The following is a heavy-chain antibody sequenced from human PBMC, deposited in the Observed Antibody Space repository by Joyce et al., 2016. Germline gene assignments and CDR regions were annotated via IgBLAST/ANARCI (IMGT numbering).Heavy chain of an antibody. CDR2: IVPIFDTA. V-gene: IGHV1-69*01. CDR1: GGTFSNYA. Sequence: QVQLVQSGAEVKKPGSSVKVSCKASGGTFSNYAINWGRQAPGQGLEGMGGIVPIFDTANYAQKFQGRVTITADESTSTAYRELSSLRSEDTAVYYCARAGRSYSYYEGPWFDPWGQGTLVTVSS. CDR3: ARAGRSYSYYEGPWFDP. D-gene: IGHD4-11*01. J-gene: IGHJ5*02.